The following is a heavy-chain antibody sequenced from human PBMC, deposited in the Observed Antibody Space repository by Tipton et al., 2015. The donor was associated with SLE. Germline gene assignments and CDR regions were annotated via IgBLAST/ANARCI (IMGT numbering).Heavy chain of an antibody. CDR1: GFTLSSYA. Sequence: SLRLSCVASGFTLSSYAMSWVRQAPEKGLQWFSSITGSGGNTYYADSVKGRFTISRDNSKNTLYLQITSLRAEDTAVYYCAKDKALGGGSCFDYWGQGTLVTVSS. CDR2: ITGSGGNT. V-gene: IGHV3-23*01. D-gene: IGHD2-15*01. CDR3: AKDKALGGGSCFDY. J-gene: IGHJ4*02.